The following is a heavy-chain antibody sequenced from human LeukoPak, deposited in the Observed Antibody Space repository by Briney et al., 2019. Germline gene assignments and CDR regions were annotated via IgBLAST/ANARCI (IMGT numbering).Heavy chain of an antibody. Sequence: PGGSLRLSCAASGFTFSNSGMHWVRQAPGKGLEWVAVISYYGSNKYYADSVKGRFTISRGNSKNTLYLQMNSLRTEDTAIYYCAKGSLGGLANNGDYSVFDYWGQGTLVTVSS. D-gene: IGHD4-17*01. J-gene: IGHJ4*02. CDR3: AKGSLGGLANNGDYSVFDY. CDR1: GFTFSNSG. CDR2: ISYYGSNK. V-gene: IGHV3-30*18.